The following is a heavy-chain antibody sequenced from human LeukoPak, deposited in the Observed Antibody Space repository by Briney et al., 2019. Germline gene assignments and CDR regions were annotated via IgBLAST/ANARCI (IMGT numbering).Heavy chain of an antibody. D-gene: IGHD6-13*01. CDR1: GFTFSNYG. Sequence: GGSLRLSCAASGFTFSNYGMHWVRQPTGKGLEWVSAIGTAGDTYYRGSVKGRFTISRENARNSLYLQMNSLRAGDTAVYYCARDLTIAAAGPPYYYYMDVWGKGTTVTVSS. V-gene: IGHV3-13*01. J-gene: IGHJ6*03. CDR3: ARDLTIAAAGPPYYYYMDV. CDR2: IGTAGDT.